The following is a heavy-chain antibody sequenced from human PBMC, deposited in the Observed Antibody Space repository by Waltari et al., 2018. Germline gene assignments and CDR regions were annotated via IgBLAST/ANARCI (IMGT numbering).Heavy chain of an antibody. V-gene: IGHV3-9*03. CDR2: ISWNSGSI. Sequence: EVQVVESGGGLVQPGRSLRLSCAASGFTLDDYSMHWVRQVPGKGLEWVSGISWNSGSIGYADSVKGRFTISRDNAKNSLYLQMNSLRAEDMALYYCAKGHISNDFWSGSLDFWGQGTLVTVSS. J-gene: IGHJ4*02. CDR3: AKGHISNDFWSGSLDF. CDR1: GFTLDDYS. D-gene: IGHD3-3*01.